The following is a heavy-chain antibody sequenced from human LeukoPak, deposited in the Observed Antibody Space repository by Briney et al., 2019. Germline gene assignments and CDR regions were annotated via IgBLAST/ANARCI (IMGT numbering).Heavy chain of an antibody. D-gene: IGHD5-12*01. CDR1: GFIFSSYA. Sequence: GGSLRLSCAASGFIFSSYAMSWVRQAPGKGLEWVSAISGSGGSTYYADSVKGRFTISRDNSKNTLYLQMNSLRAEDTAVYYYAKGSSGYTDYWGQGTLVTVSS. CDR2: ISGSGGST. CDR3: AKGSSGYTDY. V-gene: IGHV3-23*01. J-gene: IGHJ4*02.